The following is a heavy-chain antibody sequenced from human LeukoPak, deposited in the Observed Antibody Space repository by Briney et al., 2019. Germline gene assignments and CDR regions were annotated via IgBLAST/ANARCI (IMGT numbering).Heavy chain of an antibody. V-gene: IGHV4-34*01. J-gene: IGHJ4*02. CDR3: ARGLPADLVDYFDY. Sequence: SETLSLTCAVYGGSFSGYYWSWIRQPPGKGLEWIGEINHSGSTNYNPSLKSRVTISVDTSKNQFSLKLSSVTAADTAVYYCARGLPADLVDYFDYWGQGTLVTASS. CDR2: INHSGST. CDR1: GGSFSGYY. D-gene: IGHD6-6*01.